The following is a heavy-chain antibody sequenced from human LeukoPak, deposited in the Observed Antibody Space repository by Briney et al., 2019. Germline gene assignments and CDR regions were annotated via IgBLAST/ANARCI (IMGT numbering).Heavy chain of an antibody. Sequence: GGSLRLSCAASGFTFSHYWMAWVRQAPGKGPEWVANVKQAESSEFYADSVKGRFTISRDNAKNSPYLQMNGLRVEDTALYYCVRDYDGDLDYWGQGTLGTVSS. CDR1: GFTFSHYW. J-gene: IGHJ4*02. CDR3: VRDYDGDLDY. D-gene: IGHD4-23*01. V-gene: IGHV3-7*01. CDR2: VKQAESSE.